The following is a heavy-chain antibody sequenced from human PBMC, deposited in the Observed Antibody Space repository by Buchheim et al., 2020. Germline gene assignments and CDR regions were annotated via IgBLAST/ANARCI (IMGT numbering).Heavy chain of an antibody. V-gene: IGHV1-46*03. CDR3: ARASGHYDYVWGSYFY. D-gene: IGHD3-16*01. CDR2: INPSGGST. J-gene: IGHJ4*02. Sequence: QVQLVQSGAEVKKPGASVKVSCKASGYTFTSYYMHWVRQAPGQGLEWMGIINPSGGSTSYAQKFQGRVNMTRDTSTSTVYMELSSLRSEDTAVYYCARASGHYDYVWGSYFYWGQGTL. CDR1: GYTFTSYY.